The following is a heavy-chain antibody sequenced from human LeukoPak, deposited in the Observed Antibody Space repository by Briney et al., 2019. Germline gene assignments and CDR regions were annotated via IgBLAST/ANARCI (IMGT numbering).Heavy chain of an antibody. V-gene: IGHV4-59*12. CDR2: IYYSGST. CDR1: GVSISSYY. D-gene: IGHD3-10*01. Sequence: SETLSLTCTVSGVSISSYYWSWIRQPPGKGLEWIGYIYYSGSTNYNPSLKSRVTISVDTSKNQSSLRLSSVTAADTAVYYCARRVGGLLWFGESKVGSWFDPWGQGTLVTVSS. J-gene: IGHJ5*02. CDR3: ARRVGGLLWFGESKVGSWFDP.